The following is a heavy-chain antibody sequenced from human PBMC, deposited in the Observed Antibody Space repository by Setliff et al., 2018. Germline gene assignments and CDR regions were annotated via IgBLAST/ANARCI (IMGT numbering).Heavy chain of an antibody. V-gene: IGHV3-21*01. Sequence: GGSLRLSCAASGFPFSISSMHWVRQAPGKGLEWVSSISDSSFHIYYRDSVRGRFTISRDNAKNSLYLQMNSLRAEDTATYYCARSENCFSTHCSPYDYWGQGTLVTVSS. CDR2: ISDSSFHI. J-gene: IGHJ4*02. CDR1: GFPFSISS. D-gene: IGHD2-2*01. CDR3: ARSENCFSTHCSPYDY.